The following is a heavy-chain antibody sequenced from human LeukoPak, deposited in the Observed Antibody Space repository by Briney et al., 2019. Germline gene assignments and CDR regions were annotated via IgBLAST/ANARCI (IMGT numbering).Heavy chain of an antibody. J-gene: IGHJ4*02. CDR1: GFSVSSNY. D-gene: IGHD6-13*01. Sequence: GGSLRLSCAASGFSVSSNYMSWVRQAPGKGLEWVSVIYSGGSTYYADSVKGRFTISRDNPKNTLYPQMNSLRAEDTAVYYCARGPRIRVAAAGTAFDYWGQGTLVTVSS. V-gene: IGHV3-53*01. CDR3: ARGPRIRVAAAGTAFDY. CDR2: IYSGGST.